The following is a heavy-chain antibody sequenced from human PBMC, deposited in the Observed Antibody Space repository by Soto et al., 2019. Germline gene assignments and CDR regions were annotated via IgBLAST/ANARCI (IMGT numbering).Heavy chain of an antibody. V-gene: IGHV3-48*01. D-gene: IGHD3-22*01. J-gene: IGHJ4*02. CDR1: GFTFSSYS. Sequence: GGSLSLSCAASGFTFSSYSMNWVRQAPGKGLEWVSYISSSSSTIYYADSVKGRFTISRDNSKNTLYLQMNSLRAEDTAVYYCAKDTLRIDSSGYYSLDYWGQGTLVTLSS. CDR2: ISSSSSTI. CDR3: AKDTLRIDSSGYYSLDY.